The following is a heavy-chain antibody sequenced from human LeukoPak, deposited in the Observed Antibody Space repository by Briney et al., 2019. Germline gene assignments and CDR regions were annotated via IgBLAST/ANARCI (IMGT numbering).Heavy chain of an antibody. J-gene: IGHJ4*02. CDR1: GGSISSSSYY. V-gene: IGHV4-39*01. CDR2: IYYSGST. CDR3: ARQITMIVVDY. Sequence: SETLSLTCTVSGGSISSSSYYWGWIRQPPGKGLEWIGSIYYSGSTYYDPSLKSRVTISVDTPKNQFSLKLSSVTAADTAVYYCARQITMIVVDYWGQGTLVTVSS. D-gene: IGHD3-22*01.